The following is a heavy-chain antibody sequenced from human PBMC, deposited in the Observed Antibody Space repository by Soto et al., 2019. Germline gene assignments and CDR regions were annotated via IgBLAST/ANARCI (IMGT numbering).Heavy chain of an antibody. CDR2: IIPIFGTA. J-gene: IGHJ3*02. CDR1: GGTFSSYA. V-gene: IGHV1-69*13. CDR3: ARSVYYYDSSGPFDAFDI. Sequence: SVKVSCKASGGTFSSYAISWVRQAPGQGLEWMGGIIPIFGTANYAQKFQGRVTITADESTSTAYMELSSLRSEDTAVYYCARSVYYYDSSGPFDAFDIWGQGTMVTVSS. D-gene: IGHD3-22*01.